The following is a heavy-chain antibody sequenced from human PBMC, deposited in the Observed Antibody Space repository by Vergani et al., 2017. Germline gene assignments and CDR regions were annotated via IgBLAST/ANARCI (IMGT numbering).Heavy chain of an antibody. Sequence: QVQLVQSGAEVKKPGDSVKVSCKASGYTFTSYGISWVRQAPGQGLEWMGRISAYNGNTNYAQKLQGRVTMTTDTSTSTAYMELRSLRSEDTAVYYCARDGLRGIAAAGTMRHYYYGMDVWGQGTTVTVSS. J-gene: IGHJ6*02. CDR2: ISAYNGNT. CDR3: ARDGLRGIAAAGTMRHYYYGMDV. CDR1: GYTFTSYG. D-gene: IGHD6-13*01. V-gene: IGHV1-18*01.